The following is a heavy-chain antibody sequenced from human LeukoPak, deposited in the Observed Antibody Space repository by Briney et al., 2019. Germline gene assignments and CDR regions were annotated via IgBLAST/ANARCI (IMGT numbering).Heavy chain of an antibody. V-gene: IGHV4-38-2*02. CDR2: IYYSGST. CDR1: GYSISSGYY. D-gene: IGHD2-2*01. Sequence: SETLSLTCTVSGYSISSGYYWGWIRQPPGQGLEWIGSIYYSGSTYYNPSLKSRVTISVDTSKNQFSLKLSSVTAADTAVYYCARGFVVVPAAMGAAAAKKSYYFDYWGQGTLVTVSS. CDR3: ARGFVVVPAAMGAAAAKKSYYFDY. J-gene: IGHJ4*02.